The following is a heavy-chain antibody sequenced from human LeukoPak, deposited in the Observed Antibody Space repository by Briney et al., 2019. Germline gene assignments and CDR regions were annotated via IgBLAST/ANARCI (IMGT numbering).Heavy chain of an antibody. CDR3: ARVVLGRTSSSSAGPLDY. J-gene: IGHJ4*02. D-gene: IGHD6-6*01. CDR1: GASISSYY. CDR2: INHSGST. Sequence: SETLSLTCSVSGASISSYYWSWIRQPPGKGLEWIGEINHSGSTNYNPSLKSRVTISVDTSKNQFSLKLSSVTAADTAVYYCARVVLGRTSSSSAGPLDYWGQGTLVTVSS. V-gene: IGHV4-34*01.